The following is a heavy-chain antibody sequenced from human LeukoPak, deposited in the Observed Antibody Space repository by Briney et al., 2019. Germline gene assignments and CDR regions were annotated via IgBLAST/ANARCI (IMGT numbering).Heavy chain of an antibody. J-gene: IGHJ4*02. CDR3: TTFSMIVVVLTT. Sequence: GGSLRLSCAASGFTFSNAWMSWVRQAPGKGLEWVGRIKSKTDGGTTDYAAPVKGRFTISRDDSKNTLYLQMNSLKTEDTAVYYSTTFSMIVVVLTTWGQGTLVTVSS. D-gene: IGHD3-22*01. CDR1: GFTFSNAW. V-gene: IGHV3-15*01. CDR2: IKSKTDGGTT.